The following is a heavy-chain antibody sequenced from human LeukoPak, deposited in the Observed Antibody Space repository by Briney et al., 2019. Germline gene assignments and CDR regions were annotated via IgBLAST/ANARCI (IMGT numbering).Heavy chain of an antibody. V-gene: IGHV6-1*01. Sequence: SQTLSLTCAISGDNVSSNSAAWNWIRQSPSRGLEWLGRTYYRSKWYNDYAVSVKSRITINPDTSKNQFSLQLNSVTPEDTAVYYCARDSPLTTVTTFPYWYFDLWGRGTLVTGSS. D-gene: IGHD4-17*01. CDR2: TYYRSKWYN. J-gene: IGHJ2*01. CDR3: ARDSPLTTVTTFPYWYFDL. CDR1: GDNVSSNSAA.